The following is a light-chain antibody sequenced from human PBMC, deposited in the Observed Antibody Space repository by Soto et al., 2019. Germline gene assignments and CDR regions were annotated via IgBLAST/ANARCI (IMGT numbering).Light chain of an antibody. J-gene: IGKJ3*01. CDR3: QQYDNSPLLT. CDR1: QSVSSNY. V-gene: IGKV3-20*01. CDR2: GTS. Sequence: EIVLTQSPGTLSLSPGERATLSCRASQSVSSNYLAWYQQRPGQAPRLLIYGTSSRATGIPDRFSGSGSGTDFTLTISQLEPEDFAVYYCQQYDNSPLLTFGPGTKVEIK.